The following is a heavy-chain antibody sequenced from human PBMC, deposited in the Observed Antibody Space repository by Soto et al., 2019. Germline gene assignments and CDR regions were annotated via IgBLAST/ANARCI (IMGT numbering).Heavy chain of an antibody. CDR1: GFTFSNAW. CDR3: TTDLPPGTTGTATDAFDI. J-gene: IGHJ3*02. CDR2: IKSKTDGGTT. Sequence: PGGSLRLSCAASGFTFSNAWMNWVRQAPGKGLEWVGRIKSKTDGGTTDYAAPVKGRFTISRDDSKNTLYLQMNSLKTEDTAVYYCTTDLPPGTTGTATDAFDIWGQGTMVTVSS. D-gene: IGHD1-1*01. V-gene: IGHV3-15*07.